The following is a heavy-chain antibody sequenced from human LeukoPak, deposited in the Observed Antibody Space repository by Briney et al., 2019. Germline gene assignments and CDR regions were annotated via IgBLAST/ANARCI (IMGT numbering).Heavy chain of an antibody. CDR2: INPSGGST. D-gene: IGHD5-24*01. J-gene: IGHJ4*02. CDR3: ARYAVVGDGYKNLLDY. V-gene: IGHV1-46*01. Sequence: GSSVKVSCKASGYTFTSYYMHWVRQAPGQGLEWMGIINPSGGSTSYAQKFQGRVTMTRDTSTSTVYMELSSLRSEDTAVYYCARYAVVGDGYKNLLDYWGQGTLVTVSS. CDR1: GYTFTSYY.